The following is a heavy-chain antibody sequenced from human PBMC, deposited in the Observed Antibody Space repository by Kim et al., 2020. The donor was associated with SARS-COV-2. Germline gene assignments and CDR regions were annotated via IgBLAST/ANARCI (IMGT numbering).Heavy chain of an antibody. CDR2: ISGDGGST. D-gene: IGHD3-22*01. V-gene: IGHV3-43*02. CDR1: GFTFDDCA. Sequence: GGSLRLSCAASGFTFDDCAMHWVRQAPGKGLEWVSLISGDGGSTYYADSVKGRFTISRDNSKNSLYLQMNSLRTEDTALYYCAKDTLDVDYYDSSGTRYAFDIWGQGTMVTVSS. J-gene: IGHJ3*02. CDR3: AKDTLDVDYYDSSGTRYAFDI.